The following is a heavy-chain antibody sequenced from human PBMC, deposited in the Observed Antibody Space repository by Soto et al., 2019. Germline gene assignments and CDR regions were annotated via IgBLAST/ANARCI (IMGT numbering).Heavy chain of an antibody. CDR1: GFTFSSYA. CDR3: AKDRPTDGSSTSFYFVNWFDP. J-gene: IGHJ5*02. CDR2: ISGSGGST. Sequence: GGSLRLSCAASGFTFSSYAMSWVRQAPGKGLEWVSAISGSGGSTYYADSVKGRFTISRDNSKNTLYLQMNSLRAEDTAVYYCAKDRPTDGSSTSFYFVNWFDPWGQGTPVTV. V-gene: IGHV3-23*01. D-gene: IGHD2-2*01.